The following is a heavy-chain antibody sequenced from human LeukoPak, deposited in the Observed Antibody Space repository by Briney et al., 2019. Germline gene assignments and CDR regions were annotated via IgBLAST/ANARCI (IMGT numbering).Heavy chain of an antibody. CDR1: GFSFSTSW. CDR3: VRDGDDWNDFDH. CDR2: IRRDGGEI. J-gene: IGHJ4*02. V-gene: IGHV3-7*01. D-gene: IGHD1-1*01. Sequence: GGSLRLSCAASGFSFSTSWMTWVRQAPEKGLEWVANIRRDGGEIYYMDSVKGRFAISRDNAKNSLYLQMNSLRVEDTAVYYCVRDGDDWNDFDHWGQGTLVTVSS.